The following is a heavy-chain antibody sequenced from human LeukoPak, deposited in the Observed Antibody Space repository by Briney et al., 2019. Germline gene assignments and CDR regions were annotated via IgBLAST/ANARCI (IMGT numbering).Heavy chain of an antibody. CDR2: IIPIFGTA. CDR1: GGTFSSYA. V-gene: IGHV1-69*13. CDR3: ARGYLGRWCMDV. D-gene: IGHD5-24*01. J-gene: IGHJ6*02. Sequence: GASVNVSCKASGGTFSSYAISWVRQAPGQGLEWMGGIIPIFGTANYAQKFQGRVTITADESTSTAYMELSSLRSEDTAVYYCARGYLGRWCMDVWGQGTTVTVSS.